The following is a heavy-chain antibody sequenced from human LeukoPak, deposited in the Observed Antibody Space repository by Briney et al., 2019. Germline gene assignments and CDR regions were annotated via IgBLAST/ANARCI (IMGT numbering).Heavy chain of an antibody. J-gene: IGHJ3*02. CDR1: GYTFIDYY. CDR3: AREYYDSSGTKYAFDI. V-gene: IGHV1-2*02. CDR2: IDPHSGGT. D-gene: IGHD3-22*01. Sequence: ASGKVSCKASGYTFIDYYIHWVRQAPGQGLEWMGCIDPHSGGTKYAQKLQGRVTMTRDTSISTAYMELTRLRSDDTAMFYCAREYYDSSGTKYAFDIWGQGTMVTVPS.